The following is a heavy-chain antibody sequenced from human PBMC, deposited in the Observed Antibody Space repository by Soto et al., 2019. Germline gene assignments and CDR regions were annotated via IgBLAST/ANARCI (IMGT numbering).Heavy chain of an antibody. Sequence: GGSLRLSCTASGFSFSTHAMSWVHQAPGKGLEWVSSISSGGTTTFYAASVEGRFTISRDKSKNTLYLQMNSLRADDTAVYYCAREGGSIGGWYGRKFDSWGQGTQVTVSS. J-gene: IGHJ4*02. CDR3: AREGGSIGGWYGRKFDS. V-gene: IGHV3-23*01. CDR1: GFSFSTHA. CDR2: ISSGGTTT. D-gene: IGHD6-19*01.